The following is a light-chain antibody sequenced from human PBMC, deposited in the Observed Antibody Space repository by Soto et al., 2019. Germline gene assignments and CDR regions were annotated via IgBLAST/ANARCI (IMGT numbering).Light chain of an antibody. CDR1: SSDVGGYNF. CDR2: DVS. Sequence: QSALTQPASVSGSRGQSITISCTGTSSDVGGYNFVSWYQQHPGRAPKLIIYDVSDRPSGVSNRFSGSKSGDTASLTISGLQADDEADYYCSSYSRRSIPVFGTGTKVTVL. J-gene: IGLJ1*01. CDR3: SSYSRRSIPV. V-gene: IGLV2-14*03.